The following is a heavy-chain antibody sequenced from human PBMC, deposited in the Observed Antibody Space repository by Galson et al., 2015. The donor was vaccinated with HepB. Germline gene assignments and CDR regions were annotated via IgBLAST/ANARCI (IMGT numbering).Heavy chain of an antibody. D-gene: IGHD1-26*01. V-gene: IGHV7-4-1*02. Sequence: SVKVSCKASGYTFSSYLMNWVRQAPGQGLEWMGWINTNTGNPTYAQGFTGRFVFSLDTSVSTAYLQISSLKAEDAAVYYCPRDRDSGSYSFYFDDWGQGTLVTVSS. CDR1: GYTFSSYL. CDR3: PRDRDSGSYSFYFDD. J-gene: IGHJ4*02. CDR2: INTNTGNP.